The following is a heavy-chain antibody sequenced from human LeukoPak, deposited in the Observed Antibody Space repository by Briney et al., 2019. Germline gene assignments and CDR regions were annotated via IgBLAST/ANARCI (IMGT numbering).Heavy chain of an antibody. D-gene: IGHD6-6*01. V-gene: IGHV4-61*02. Sequence: SETLSLTCSVSGSIRSGSCYWSWIRQPAGKGLEWIGRIFVSGSTNHNPSLESRVTLSVVTSKHYFSLRLTSLTAGDTDVYYCAREGQHLVPPLDYWGQGTLLTVSS. CDR2: IFVSGST. CDR3: AREGQHLVPPLDY. J-gene: IGHJ4*02. CDR1: GSIRSGSCY.